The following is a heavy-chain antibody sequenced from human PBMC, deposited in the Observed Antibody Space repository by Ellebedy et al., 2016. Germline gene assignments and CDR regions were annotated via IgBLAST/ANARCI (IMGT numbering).Heavy chain of an antibody. CDR1: GFTFSSYW. CDR2: IKQDGSEK. J-gene: IGHJ4*02. V-gene: IGHV3-7*03. D-gene: IGHD2-2*01. CDR3: ARGRRLVVVPAALGLDFDY. Sequence: GESLKISXAASGFTFSSYWMSWVRQAPGKGLEWVANIKQDGSEKYYADSVKGRFTISRDNSKNTLYLQMNSLRAEDTAVYYCARGRRLVVVPAALGLDFDYWGQGTLVTVSS.